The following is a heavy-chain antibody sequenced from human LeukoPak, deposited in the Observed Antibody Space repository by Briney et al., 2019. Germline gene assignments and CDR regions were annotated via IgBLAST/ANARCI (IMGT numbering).Heavy chain of an antibody. V-gene: IGHV1-2*02. CDR2: ISRNSGVT. J-gene: IGHJ4*02. Sequence: GSVKVSCKASGYTFTGYYIHWVRQAPGQGLEWMGLISRNSGVTEYAQKFQGRVTMTRDTSITTAYMELSRVRSDDTAVYYCARDSYNDYYFDYWGQGTLVTV. CDR1: GYTFTGYY. D-gene: IGHD5-24*01. CDR3: ARDSYNDYYFDY.